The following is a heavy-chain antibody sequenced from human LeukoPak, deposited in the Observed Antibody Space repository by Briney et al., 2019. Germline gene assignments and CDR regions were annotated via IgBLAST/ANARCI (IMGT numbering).Heavy chain of an antibody. CDR2: LSVYSGNT. J-gene: IGHJ3*02. Sequence: ASVKVSSKASGYTFISNGISWVRQAPGQGLEWLGWLSVYSGNTNYAQRFQGRLTMTTDTSTTTAYMELRSLRSDDTAVYYCARDRQHGFDNWGQGTMVTVSS. V-gene: IGHV1-18*01. D-gene: IGHD5-18*01. CDR1: GYTFISNG. CDR3: ARDRQHGFDN.